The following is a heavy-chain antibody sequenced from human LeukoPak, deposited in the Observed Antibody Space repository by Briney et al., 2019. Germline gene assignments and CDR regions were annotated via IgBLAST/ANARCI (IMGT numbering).Heavy chain of an antibody. Sequence: ASVKVSCKASGGTFSSYAISWVRQAPGQGLEWMGRIIPILGIANYAQKFQGRVTITADKSTSTAYMELSSLRSEDTAVYYCARASSSSSAPDYWGQGTLVTVSS. CDR1: GGTFSSYA. D-gene: IGHD6-6*01. CDR2: IIPILGIA. CDR3: ARASSSSSAPDY. V-gene: IGHV1-69*04. J-gene: IGHJ4*02.